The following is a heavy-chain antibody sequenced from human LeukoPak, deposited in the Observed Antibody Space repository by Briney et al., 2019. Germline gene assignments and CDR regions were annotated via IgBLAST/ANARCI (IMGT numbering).Heavy chain of an antibody. J-gene: IGHJ6*02. CDR3: ARGSADDSSGYYPLSYYYYYGMDV. V-gene: IGHV4-4*02. D-gene: IGHD3-22*01. Sequence: PSGTLSLTCAVSGGSISSSNWWSWVRQPPGKGLEWIGSIYYSGSTYYNPSLKSRVTISVDTSKNQFSLKLSSVTAADTAVYYCARGSADDSSGYYPLSYYYYYGMDVWGQGTTVTVSS. CDR2: IYYSGST. CDR1: GGSISSSNW.